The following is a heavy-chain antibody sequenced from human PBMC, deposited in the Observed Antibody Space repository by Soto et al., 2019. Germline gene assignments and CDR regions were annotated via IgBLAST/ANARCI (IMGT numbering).Heavy chain of an antibody. D-gene: IGHD3-9*01. CDR3: ARGYYDILTGYYGPYYYYYMDV. CDR1: GYTFTSYG. Sequence: ASVKVSCKASGYTFTSYGISWVLQAPGQGLEWMGWISAYNGNTNYAQKLQGRVTMTTDTSTSTAYMEPRSLRSDDTAVYYCARGYYDILTGYYGPYYYYYMDVWGKGTTVTVSS. J-gene: IGHJ6*03. CDR2: ISAYNGNT. V-gene: IGHV1-18*01.